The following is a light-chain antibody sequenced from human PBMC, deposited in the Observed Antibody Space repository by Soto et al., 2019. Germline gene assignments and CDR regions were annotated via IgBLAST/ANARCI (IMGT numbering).Light chain of an antibody. CDR3: HQYANSPET. Sequence: EVVLTQSPATLSLSPGERATLSCRASQSVSDSYLAWYQQKPGQAPRLLIYTAANRATGIPDRFSGSGSGTDFTLTISRLEPEDFAVYYCHQYANSPETFGQGTKVEIK. CDR1: QSVSDSY. V-gene: IGKV3-20*01. J-gene: IGKJ1*01. CDR2: TAA.